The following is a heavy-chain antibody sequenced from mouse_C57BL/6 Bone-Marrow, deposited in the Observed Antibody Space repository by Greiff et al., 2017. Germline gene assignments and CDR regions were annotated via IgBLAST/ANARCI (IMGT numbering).Heavy chain of an antibody. D-gene: IGHD2-2*01. CDR1: GFTFSSYA. J-gene: IGHJ2*01. CDR2: ISDGGSYT. CDR3: ARDLLWLRRGGFDY. Sequence: EVQVVESGGGLVKPGGSLKLSCAASGFTFSSYAMSWVRQTPEKRLEWVATISDGGSYTYYPDNVKGRFTISRDNAKNNLYLQMSHLKYEDTAMYYCARDLLWLRRGGFDYWGRGTTLTVSS. V-gene: IGHV5-4*01.